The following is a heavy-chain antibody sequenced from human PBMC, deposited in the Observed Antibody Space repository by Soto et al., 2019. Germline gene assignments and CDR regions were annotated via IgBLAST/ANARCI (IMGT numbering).Heavy chain of an antibody. V-gene: IGHV4-39*07. J-gene: IGHJ6*02. CDR2: TYSSGGA. CDR3: ARTRGSAVYFYFYGLDV. Sequence: LQESGPGLVKPSETLSLTCSISGGSINGNNYSWGWIRQPPGRGLEWIGNTYSSGGAYYDPYFNSRASISVETSKSQVFLKLTSVTAADTAIYYCARTRGSAVYFYFYGLDVWGHGTTVTVSS. CDR1: GGSINGNNYS. D-gene: IGHD3-10*01.